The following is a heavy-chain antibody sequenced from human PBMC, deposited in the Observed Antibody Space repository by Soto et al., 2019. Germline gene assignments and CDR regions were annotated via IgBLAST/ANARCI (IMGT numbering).Heavy chain of an antibody. J-gene: IGHJ4*02. D-gene: IGHD1-26*01. Sequence: GGSLRLSCAASGFTFSSYAMSWVRQAPGKGLEWVSAISGSGGSTYYADSVKGRFTISRDNSKSTLYFQMNGLTTEDTAVYYCAARGTNSVYHWGRGTLVSVSS. CDR1: GFTFSSYA. CDR2: ISGSGGST. CDR3: AARGTNSVYH. V-gene: IGHV3-23*01.